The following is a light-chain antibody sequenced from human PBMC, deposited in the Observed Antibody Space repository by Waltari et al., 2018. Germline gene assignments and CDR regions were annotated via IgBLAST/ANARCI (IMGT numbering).Light chain of an antibody. CDR2: AAS. V-gene: IGKV1-8*01. CDR3: QQYYSYPWT. CDR1: QGISSY. Sequence: AIRMTQSPSSPSTYTVDRVTITCRASQGISSYLAWYQQKPGKAPKLLIYAASTLQSGVPSRFSGSGSGTDFTLTISCLQSEDFATYYCQQYYSYPWTFGQGTKVEIK. J-gene: IGKJ1*01.